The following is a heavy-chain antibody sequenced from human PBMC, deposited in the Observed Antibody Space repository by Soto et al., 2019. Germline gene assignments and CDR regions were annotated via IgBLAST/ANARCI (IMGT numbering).Heavy chain of an antibody. J-gene: IGHJ4*02. D-gene: IGHD6-25*01. CDR1: GYTFITYD. CDR2: MNPSNGNA. V-gene: IGHV1-8*01. CDR3: ARRKERPGPKYFDS. Sequence: ASVKVSCKASGYTFITYDINWVRQATGQGLEWMGWMNPSNGNAGYAQNFQGRVTMTRNTSISTAYMELSSLRSDDTAVYFCARRKERPGPKYFDSLGQGSLLTVSS.